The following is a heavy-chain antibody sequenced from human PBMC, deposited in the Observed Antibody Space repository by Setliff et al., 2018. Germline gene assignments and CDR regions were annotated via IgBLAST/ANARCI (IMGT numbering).Heavy chain of an antibody. D-gene: IGHD5-18*01. CDR1: GGTLSNYA. V-gene: IGHV1-69*13. J-gene: IGHJ3*02. CDR3: AREGYNYGYLFDI. CDR2: IIPMFGPA. Sequence: ASVKVSCKASGGTLSNYAISWVRQAPGQGLEWMGGIIPMFGPANYAQKFQGRVTITADESTSTAYMELSSLRSEDTAMYYCAREGYNYGYLFDIWGQGTMVTVS.